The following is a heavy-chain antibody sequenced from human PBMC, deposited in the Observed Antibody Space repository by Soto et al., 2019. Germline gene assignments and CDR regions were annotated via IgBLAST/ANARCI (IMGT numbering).Heavy chain of an antibody. CDR1: GFTFSSYA. CDR2: ISGSGGST. Sequence: PGGSLRLSCASSGFTFSSYAMSLVRQAPGKGLEWVSAISGSGGSTYYADSVKGRFTISRDNSKNTLYLQMNSLRAEDTAVYYCAKDRSTYYLVPPFDPWGQGTLVTVSS. J-gene: IGHJ5*02. CDR3: AKDRSTYYLVPPFDP. D-gene: IGHD3-10*01. V-gene: IGHV3-23*01.